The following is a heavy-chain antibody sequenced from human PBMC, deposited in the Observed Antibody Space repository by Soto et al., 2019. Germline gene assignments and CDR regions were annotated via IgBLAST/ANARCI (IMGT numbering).Heavy chain of an antibody. CDR3: ARADPSSWYGF. Sequence: QVQLVESGGGVVQPGRSLRLSCAASGFTFSSYAMHWVRQAPGKGLEWVAVISYDGSNKYYADSVKGRFTISRDNSKNTLYLQMNSLRAEDTAVYYCARADPSSWYGFWGQGTLVTVSS. CDR1: GFTFSSYA. J-gene: IGHJ4*02. D-gene: IGHD6-13*01. CDR2: ISYDGSNK. V-gene: IGHV3-30-3*01.